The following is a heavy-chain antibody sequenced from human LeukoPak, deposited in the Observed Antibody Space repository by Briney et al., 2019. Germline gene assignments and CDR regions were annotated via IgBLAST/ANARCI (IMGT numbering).Heavy chain of an antibody. Sequence: GGSLRLSCAASGFTFSSYGMHWVRQAPGKGLEWVAVIWHDGSHRYYADSVKGRFTISRDNSKNTLYLQMNSLRAEDTAIYYCAKKGCTSISCYNNFWGQGTLVTVSS. CDR2: IWHDGSHR. D-gene: IGHD2-2*02. CDR1: GFTFSSYG. V-gene: IGHV3-33*06. CDR3: AKKGCTSISCYNNF. J-gene: IGHJ4*02.